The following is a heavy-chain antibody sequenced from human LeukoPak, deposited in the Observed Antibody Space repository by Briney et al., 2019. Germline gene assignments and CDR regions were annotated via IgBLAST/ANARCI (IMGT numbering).Heavy chain of an antibody. CDR2: ISYDGSNK. CDR1: GFTFSSYG. J-gene: IGHJ5*02. CDR3: AKDQDGYKPLA. V-gene: IGHV3-30*18. Sequence: GGSLRLSCAASGFTFSSYGMHWVRQAPGKGLEWVAVISYDGSNKYYADSVKGRFTISRDNSKNTLYLQMNSLRAEDTAVYYCAKDQDGYKPLAWGQGTLVTVSS. D-gene: IGHD5-24*01.